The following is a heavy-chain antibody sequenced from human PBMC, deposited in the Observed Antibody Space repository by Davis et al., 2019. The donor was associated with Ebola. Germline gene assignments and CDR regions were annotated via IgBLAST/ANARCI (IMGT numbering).Heavy chain of an antibody. D-gene: IGHD4/OR15-4a*01. CDR2: IIPILGIA. V-gene: IGHV1-69*04. CDR1: GGTFSSYA. Sequence: SVKVSCKASGGTFSSYAISWVRQAPGQGLEWMGRIIPILGIANYAQKFQGRVTITADKSTSTAYMELSSLRSEDTAVYYCARVPLGLNNWFDPRGQGTLVTVSS. J-gene: IGHJ5*02. CDR3: ARVPLGLNNWFDP.